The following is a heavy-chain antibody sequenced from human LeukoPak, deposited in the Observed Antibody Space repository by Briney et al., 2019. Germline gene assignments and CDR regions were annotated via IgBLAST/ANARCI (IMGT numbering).Heavy chain of an antibody. CDR3: ASGRAYFDY. CDR1: GGSFSGYY. J-gene: IGHJ4*02. CDR2: INHSGST. Sequence: SETLSLTCAVYGGSFSGYYWSWIRQPPGKGLEWIGEINHSGSTNYNPSLKSRVTISVDTSKNQFSLKLSSVIAADTAVYYCASGRAYFDYWGQGTLVTVSS. V-gene: IGHV4-34*01.